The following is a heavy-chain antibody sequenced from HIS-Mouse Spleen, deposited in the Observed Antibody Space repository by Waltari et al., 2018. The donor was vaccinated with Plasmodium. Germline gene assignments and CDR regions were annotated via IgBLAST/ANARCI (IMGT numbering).Heavy chain of an antibody. CDR1: GLTFNSYA. CDR3: ARDRRLAFDY. CDR2: ISYDGSNK. Sequence: QVQLVESGGGVVQPGRSLRLPCAASGLTFNSYAMHWVRQAPGKGLEWVAVISYDGSNKYYADSVKGRFTISRDNSKNTLYLQMNSLRAEDTAVYYCARDRRLAFDYWGQGTLVTVSS. D-gene: IGHD2-15*01. V-gene: IGHV3-30-3*01. J-gene: IGHJ4*02.